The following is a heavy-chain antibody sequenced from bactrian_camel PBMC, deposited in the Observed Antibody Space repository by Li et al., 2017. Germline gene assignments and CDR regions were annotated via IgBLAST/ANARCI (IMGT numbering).Heavy chain of an antibody. CDR2: IVSGGGTN. Sequence: QLVESGGGSVQAGGSLRLSCAASGYTHSSAWIYWVRQAPGKGLEWVSTIVSGGGTNYDADSVKGRFTGSRDNAKNTVYLQMNSLNSEDTALYYCWSRAGWGQGTQVTVS. CDR1: GYTHSSAW. V-gene: IGHV3S25*01. CDR3: WSRAG. J-gene: IGHJ4*01.